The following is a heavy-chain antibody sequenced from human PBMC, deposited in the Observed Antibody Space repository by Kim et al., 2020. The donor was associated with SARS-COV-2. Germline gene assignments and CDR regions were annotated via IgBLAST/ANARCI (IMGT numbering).Heavy chain of an antibody. D-gene: IGHD6-6*01. Sequence: NPALKSRVTRSVDTSKNQCALKLTSVTAADTAVYYCARGLGYSSSTPGYWGQGTLVTVSS. V-gene: IGHV4-34*01. J-gene: IGHJ4*02. CDR3: ARGLGYSSSTPGY.